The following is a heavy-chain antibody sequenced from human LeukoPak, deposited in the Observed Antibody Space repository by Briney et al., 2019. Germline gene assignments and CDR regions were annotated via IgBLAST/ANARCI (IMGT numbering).Heavy chain of an antibody. Sequence: ASVKVSCKASGYTFTSYDINWVRQATGQGLEWMGWMNPNSGNTGYAQKFQGRVTITRNTSISTAYMELSSLRSEDTAVYYCARVQVGGDAFDIWGQGTMVTVSS. V-gene: IGHV1-8*03. D-gene: IGHD3-10*01. CDR2: MNPNSGNT. CDR1: GYTFTSYD. J-gene: IGHJ3*02. CDR3: ARVQVGGDAFDI.